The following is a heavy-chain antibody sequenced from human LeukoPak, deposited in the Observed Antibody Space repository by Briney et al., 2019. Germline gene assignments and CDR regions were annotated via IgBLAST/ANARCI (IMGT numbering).Heavy chain of an antibody. V-gene: IGHV1-2*02. D-gene: IGHD1-26*01. Sequence: ASVKVSCKASGYSFTAYYMHLVRQAPGQGLEWMGWINPNSGDTNYAQNFRDRVTMTWDTSISTAYMELSSLRSEDTAVYYCARGSNPGGSYYVYYYYYYGMDVWGQGTTVTVSS. CDR1: GYSFTAYY. CDR3: ARGSNPGGSYYVYYYYYYGMDV. CDR2: INPNSGDT. J-gene: IGHJ6*02.